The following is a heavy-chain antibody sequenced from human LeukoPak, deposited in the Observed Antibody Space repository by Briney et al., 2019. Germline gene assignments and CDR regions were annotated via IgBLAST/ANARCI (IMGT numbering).Heavy chain of an antibody. CDR3: AKDPDCTSGICYTFFDY. J-gene: IGHJ4*02. Sequence: GGSLRLSCAASGFTFSSYSMNWVRQAPGKGLEWVSYISSSSSTIYYADSVKGRFTISRDNSKNTLYLQMNSLRAEDTAVYYCAKDPDCTSGICYTFFDYWGQGTLVTVSS. CDR1: GFTFSSYS. D-gene: IGHD2-8*01. CDR2: ISSSSSTI. V-gene: IGHV3-48*01.